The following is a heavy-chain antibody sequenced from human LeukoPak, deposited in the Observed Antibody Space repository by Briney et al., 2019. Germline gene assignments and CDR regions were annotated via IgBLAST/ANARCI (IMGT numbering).Heavy chain of an antibody. J-gene: IGHJ4*02. CDR2: IYLSRSS. V-gene: IGHV4-39*01. D-gene: IGHD3-22*01. CDR3: ASQPYYESSGYYFY. CDR1: GGSISSSTYN. Sequence: SETLPVTCTVSGGSISSSTYNWGWIRQPPGKGLEWIGSIYLSRSSFYNPSLKTRATISIDTSKNQFSLKLSSVPAADTAIYYCASQPYYESSGYYFYWGQGTLVTLSS.